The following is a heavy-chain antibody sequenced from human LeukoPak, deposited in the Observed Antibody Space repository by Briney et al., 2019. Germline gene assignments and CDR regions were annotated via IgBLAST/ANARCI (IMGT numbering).Heavy chain of an antibody. V-gene: IGHV1-46*01. D-gene: IGHD4/OR15-4a*01. CDR1: GYTFTSYY. CDR2: INPSGGST. Sequence: ASVNVSCKASGYTFTSYYMHWVRQAPGQGLEWMGIINPSGGSTSYAQKFQGRVTMTRDMSTSTVYMGLSSLRSEDTAVYYCARLTGAFNIWGQGTMVTVSS. J-gene: IGHJ3*02. CDR3: ARLTGAFNI.